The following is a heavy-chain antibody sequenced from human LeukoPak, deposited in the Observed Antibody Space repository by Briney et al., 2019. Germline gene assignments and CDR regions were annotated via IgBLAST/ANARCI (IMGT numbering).Heavy chain of an antibody. Sequence: GGSLRLSCAASGFTFSSYAMTWVRQAPGKGLEWVSAISGSGGSTYYADSVKGRFTISRDNSKSTLYLQMNSLRAEDTAVYYCAKLPGNHYFDYWGQGTLVTVSS. CDR2: ISGSGGST. J-gene: IGHJ4*02. CDR1: GFTFSSYA. D-gene: IGHD1-14*01. CDR3: AKLPGNHYFDY. V-gene: IGHV3-23*01.